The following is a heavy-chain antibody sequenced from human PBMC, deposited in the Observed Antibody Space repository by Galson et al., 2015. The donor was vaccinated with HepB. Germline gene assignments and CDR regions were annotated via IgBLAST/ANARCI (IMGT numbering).Heavy chain of an antibody. CDR3: ARDSPGPRGATTDGMDV. CDR2: INSDGSST. CDR1: GFTFSSYW. D-gene: IGHD5-24*01. J-gene: IGHJ6*02. Sequence: SLRLSCAASGFTFSSYWMHWVRQAPGKGLVWVSRINSDGSSTSYADSVKGRFTISRDNAKNTLYLQMNSLRAEDTAVYYCARDSPGPRGATTDGMDVWGQGTTVTVSS. V-gene: IGHV3-74*01.